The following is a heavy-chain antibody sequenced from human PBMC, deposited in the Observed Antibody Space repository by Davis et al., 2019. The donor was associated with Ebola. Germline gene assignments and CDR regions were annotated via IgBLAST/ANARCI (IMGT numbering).Heavy chain of an antibody. Sequence: PGGSLRLSCAASGFTFSSYAMSWVRQAPGKGLEWVSAISGSGGSTYYADSVKGRFTISRDNSKNTLYLQMNSLRAEDTAVYYCAKRAKGESDDYYYYGMDVWGQGTTVTVSS. D-gene: IGHD1-26*01. J-gene: IGHJ6*02. CDR3: AKRAKGESDDYYYYGMDV. CDR2: ISGSGGST. V-gene: IGHV3-23*01. CDR1: GFTFSSYA.